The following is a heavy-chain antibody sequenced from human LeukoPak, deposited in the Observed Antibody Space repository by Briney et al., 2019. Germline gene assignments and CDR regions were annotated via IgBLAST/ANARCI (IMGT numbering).Heavy chain of an antibody. Sequence: SETLSLTCAVYGGSFSGYCWSWIRQPPGKELEWIGEINHSGSTNYNPSLKSRVTISVDTSKNQFSLKLSSVTAADTAVYYCARGGPVQLEPPVIGPTDYWGQGTLVTVSS. CDR2: INHSGST. D-gene: IGHD1-1*01. V-gene: IGHV4-34*01. CDR3: ARGGPVQLEPPVIGPTDY. CDR1: GGSFSGYC. J-gene: IGHJ4*02.